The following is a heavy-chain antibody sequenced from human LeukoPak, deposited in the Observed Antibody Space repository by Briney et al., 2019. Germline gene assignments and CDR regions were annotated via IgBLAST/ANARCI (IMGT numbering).Heavy chain of an antibody. Sequence: GGSLRLSCAASGFTFSSYAMSWVRQAPGRGLEWVSSISGSGTNTYYADSVKGRFTISRDNSRNLLFLQMSSLRVEDTAVHYCAKRRHYYGSGDYYRDPWGQGTLVTVSS. CDR3: AKRRHYYGSGDYYRDP. J-gene: IGHJ5*02. V-gene: IGHV3-23*01. D-gene: IGHD3-10*01. CDR1: GFTFSSYA. CDR2: ISGSGTNT.